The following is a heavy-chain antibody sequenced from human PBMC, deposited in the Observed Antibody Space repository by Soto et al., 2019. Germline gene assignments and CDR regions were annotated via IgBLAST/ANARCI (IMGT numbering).Heavy chain of an antibody. V-gene: IGHV3-30*18. J-gene: IGHJ6*02. D-gene: IGHD2-21*02. CDR3: AKSQAYCGGDCYRDYYYYYGMDV. CDR2: ISYDGRDK. Sequence: GGSLRLSCAASGFTFSSYGMHWVRQAPGKGLECMAIISYDGRDKYYADSVKGRFTISRDNSKNTLFLQMNSLRAEDTAVYYCAKSQAYCGGDCYRDYYYYYGMDVWGQGTTVTVSS. CDR1: GFTFSSYG.